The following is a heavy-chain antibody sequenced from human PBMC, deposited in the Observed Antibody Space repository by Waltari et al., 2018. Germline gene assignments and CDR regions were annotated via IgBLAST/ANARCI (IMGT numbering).Heavy chain of an antibody. CDR2: MYHRGST. CDR1: GYSISSGYY. J-gene: IGHJ3*02. Sequence: QVQLQESGPGLVKPSETLSLTCAVSGYSISSGYYWGWIRQPPGKGLEWIGSMYHRGSTYYNPSLKSRVTMSVDTSKNQFLLKLSSVTAADTAVYYCATPRAAETVNDAFDIWGQGTMVTVSS. V-gene: IGHV4-38-2*01. CDR3: ATPRAAETVNDAFDI. D-gene: IGHD6-13*01.